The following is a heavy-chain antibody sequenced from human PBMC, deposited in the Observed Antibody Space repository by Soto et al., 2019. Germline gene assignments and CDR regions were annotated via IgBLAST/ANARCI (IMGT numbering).Heavy chain of an antibody. D-gene: IGHD1-7*01. J-gene: IGHJ1*01. Sequence: QVRLQESGPGLVKPSETLSLTCSVSGDSVTRGNSYWIWLRQAPGKGLEWIGYLYNSGSTNYNPSLSRGVSLSLDTSKTQFSVNLTSVTTADSAIYYCAKLQPPGWNYAWGHGTLGTVS. CDR3: AKLQPPGWNYA. V-gene: IGHV4-61*01. CDR1: GDSVTRGNSY. CDR2: LYNSGST.